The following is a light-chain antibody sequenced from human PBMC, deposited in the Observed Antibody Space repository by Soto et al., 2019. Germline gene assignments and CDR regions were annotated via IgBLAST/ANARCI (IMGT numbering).Light chain of an antibody. CDR1: QSVRNSY. CDR3: QQLGT. J-gene: IGKJ1*01. CDR2: GAS. Sequence: EIVLTQSPGTLSLSPGERATLSCRASQSVRNSYLAWYQQKPGQAPRLLIYGASSRATGIPDRFSGSGSGTDFTLTISRLEPEDFAVYYCQQLGTFGQGTKVEIK. V-gene: IGKV3-20*01.